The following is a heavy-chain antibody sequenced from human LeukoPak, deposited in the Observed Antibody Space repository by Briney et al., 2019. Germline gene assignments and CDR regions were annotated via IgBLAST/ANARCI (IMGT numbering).Heavy chain of an antibody. Sequence: ASVKVSCKASGYTFTSYYMHWMRQAPGQGLEWMGIINPSAGSTSYAQKFQGRVTMTRDTSTSTVYMELSSLRSGDTAVYYCARGSWSSSGWNYYFDDWGQGTLVTVSS. CDR3: ARGSWSSSGWNYYFDD. D-gene: IGHD6-19*01. CDR1: GYTFTSYY. J-gene: IGHJ4*02. V-gene: IGHV1-46*01. CDR2: INPSAGST.